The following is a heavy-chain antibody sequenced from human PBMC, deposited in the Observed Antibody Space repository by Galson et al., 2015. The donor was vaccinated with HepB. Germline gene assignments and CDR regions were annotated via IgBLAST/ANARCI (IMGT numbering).Heavy chain of an antibody. CDR3: AREGGDAGGVYYGMDV. CDR1: GFTFSDYY. Sequence: SLRLSCAASGFTFSDYYMSWIRQAPGKGLEWASYISSSSSYTNYADSVKGRFTISRDNAKNSLYLQMNSLRAEDTAVYYCAREGGDAGGVYYGMDVWGQGTTVTVSS. CDR2: ISSSSSYT. D-gene: IGHD4-17*01. V-gene: IGHV3-11*06. J-gene: IGHJ6*02.